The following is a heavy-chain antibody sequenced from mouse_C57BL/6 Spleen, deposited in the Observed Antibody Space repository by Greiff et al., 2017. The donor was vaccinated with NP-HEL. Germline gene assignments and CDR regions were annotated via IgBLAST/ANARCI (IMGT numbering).Heavy chain of an antibody. CDR3: ARVGDGYDAMDY. J-gene: IGHJ4*01. CDR2: IDPSDSYT. CDR1: GYTFTSYW. Sequence: VQLQQSGAELVMPGASVKLSCKASGYTFTSYWMHWVKQRPGQGLEWIGEIDPSDSYTNYNQKFKGKSTLTVDTSSSTAYMQLSSLTSEDSAVYYCARVGDGYDAMDYWGQGTSVTVSS. D-gene: IGHD2-3*01. V-gene: IGHV1-69*01.